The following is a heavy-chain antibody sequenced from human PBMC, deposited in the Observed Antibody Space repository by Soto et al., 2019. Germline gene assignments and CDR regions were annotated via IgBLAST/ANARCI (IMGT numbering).Heavy chain of an antibody. CDR2: INTGIGNT. CDR3: ARGHYATSGYYGVYNWFDP. J-gene: IGHJ5*02. V-gene: IGHV1-3*04. CDR1: GYSFTSFS. D-gene: IGHD3-22*01. Sequence: QVHLVQSGADVMQPGASVKISCKASGYSFTSFSIHWVRQAPGQGLEWMGWINTGIGNTKVSQRFQGTVTITRHKSASTAYMDLTRLTSADTAVYFCARGHYATSGYYGVYNWFDPWGQGTRVTVSS.